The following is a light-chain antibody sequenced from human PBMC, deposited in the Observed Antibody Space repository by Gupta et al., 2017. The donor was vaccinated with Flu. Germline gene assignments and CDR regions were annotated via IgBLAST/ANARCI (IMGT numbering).Light chain of an antibody. CDR3: KQRRQTWT. V-gene: IGKV3-11*01. CDR1: ESISTS. CDR2: AAS. Sequence: IVLTQSPASLSLSPGESATLPCRASESISTSLAWYQQEPGQAPMLLIYAASNRATGIPARVRGSGSGTDFTLTISQLEPVDFAFYYCKQRRQTWTFGEGTKVEIK. J-gene: IGKJ1*01.